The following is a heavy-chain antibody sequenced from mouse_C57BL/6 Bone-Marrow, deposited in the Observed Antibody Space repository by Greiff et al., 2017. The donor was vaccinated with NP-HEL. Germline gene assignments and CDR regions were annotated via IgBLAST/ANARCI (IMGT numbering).Heavy chain of an antibody. CDR1: GFTFSSYG. CDR3: ARPFHDGYYAGFAY. D-gene: IGHD2-3*01. CDR2: ISSGGSYT. Sequence: EVMLVESGGDLVKPGGSLKLSCAASGFTFSSYGMSWVRQTPDKRLEWVATISSGGSYTYYPDSVKGRFTLSRDNAKNTLYLQMGSLKSEDTAMYYCARPFHDGYYAGFAYWGQGTLVTVSA. V-gene: IGHV5-6*01. J-gene: IGHJ3*01.